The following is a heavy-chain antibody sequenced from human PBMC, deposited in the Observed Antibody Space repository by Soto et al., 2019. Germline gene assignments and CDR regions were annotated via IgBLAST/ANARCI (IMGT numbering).Heavy chain of an antibody. CDR1: GGSFSGYY. D-gene: IGHD3-10*01. J-gene: IGHJ4*02. CDR3: ARVSWFGELSFDY. V-gene: IGHV4-34*01. Sequence: SETLSLTCAVYGGSFSGYYWSWIRQPPGKGLEWIGEINHSGSTNYNPSLKSRVTISVDTSKNQFSMKLSSVTAADTAVYYCARVSWFGELSFDYWGQGILVTVSS. CDR2: INHSGST.